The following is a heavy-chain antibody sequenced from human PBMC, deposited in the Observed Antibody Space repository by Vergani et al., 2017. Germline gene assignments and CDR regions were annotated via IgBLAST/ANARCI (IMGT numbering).Heavy chain of an antibody. CDR1: FDSIRNLY. CDR2: IHYSENT. CDR3: ARTESFILRYFHWAL. D-gene: IGHD3-9*01. J-gene: IGHJ4*02. V-gene: IGHV4-59*08. Sequence: QVQLQESGPGLVKSSETLSLTCSVSFDSIRNLYCNWIRQPPGEGLEWIGSIHYSENTNYNPSLKTRVTISVDTSKNQFSLTLTSVTAADTAIYFCARTESFILRYFHWALWGQGTLVTVSS.